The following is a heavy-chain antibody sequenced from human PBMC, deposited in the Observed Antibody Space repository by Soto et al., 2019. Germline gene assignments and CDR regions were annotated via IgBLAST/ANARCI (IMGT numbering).Heavy chain of an antibody. CDR3: ARDEYQLLSSVSWFDS. CDR2: IYHTGNT. Sequence: LSLTCTVSGGSISDDSYWSWIRQTPGKGLEWIGYIYHTGNTYYNPSPRSRVSISVDKSKSQFSLKLISVTAADTAVYFCARDEYQLLSSVSWFDSWGQGTLVTVSS. D-gene: IGHD2-2*01. V-gene: IGHV4-30-4*01. J-gene: IGHJ5*01. CDR1: GGSISDDSY.